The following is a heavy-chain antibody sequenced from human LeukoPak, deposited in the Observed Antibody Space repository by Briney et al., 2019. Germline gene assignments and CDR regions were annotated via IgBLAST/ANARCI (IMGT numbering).Heavy chain of an antibody. V-gene: IGHV1-24*01. CDR2: FDPEDGET. Sequence: ASVKVSCKVSGYTLTELSMHWVRQAPGKGLEWVGGFDPEDGETIYAQKFQGRVTMTGDTSTDTAYTELSSLRSEDTAVYYCATVSGQYQLPGSLGAFDIWGQGTMVTVSS. J-gene: IGHJ3*02. CDR3: ATVSGQYQLPGSLGAFDI. D-gene: IGHD2-2*01. CDR1: GYTLTELS.